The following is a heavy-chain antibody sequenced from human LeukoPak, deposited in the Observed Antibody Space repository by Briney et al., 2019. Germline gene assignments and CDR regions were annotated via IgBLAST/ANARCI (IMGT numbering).Heavy chain of an antibody. CDR3: ARTRLLWFGEKRYYFDY. Sequence: GGSLRLSCAASGFTFSSYWMHWVRQAPGKGLVWVSRINSDGSSTSYADSVKGRFTISRDNAKNTLYLQMNSLRAEDTAVYYCARTRLLWFGEKRYYFDYWGQGTLVTVSS. CDR1: GFTFSSYW. D-gene: IGHD3-10*01. J-gene: IGHJ4*02. V-gene: IGHV3-74*01. CDR2: INSDGSST.